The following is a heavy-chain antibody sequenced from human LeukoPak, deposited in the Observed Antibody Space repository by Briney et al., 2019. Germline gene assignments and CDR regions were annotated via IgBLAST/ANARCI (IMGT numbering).Heavy chain of an antibody. CDR3: ARESQSYDSSGSTFDY. J-gene: IGHJ4*02. V-gene: IGHV3-30*02. CDR1: GFSFSSYG. CDR2: IRYDGSDK. Sequence: PGGSLRLSCTASGFSFSSYGMHWVRQAPGKGLEWVAFIRYDGSDKYYADSVKGRFTISRGDSKNMLYLQMNSLRAEDTAVYYCARESQSYDSSGSTFDYWGQGTLVTVSS. D-gene: IGHD3-22*01.